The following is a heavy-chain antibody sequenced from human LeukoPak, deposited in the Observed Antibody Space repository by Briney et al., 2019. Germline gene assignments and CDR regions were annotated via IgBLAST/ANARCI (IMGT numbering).Heavy chain of an antibody. V-gene: IGHV4-39*01. CDR3: ARRRIRGSYDPYYFDY. CDR2: IYYIGST. CDR1: GGSISSSSYY. D-gene: IGHD3-16*01. J-gene: IGHJ4*02. Sequence: PSETLSLTCIGSGGSISSSSYYWGWIRQPPGKGLVWIGNIYYIGSTYYNPSLKSRVTIAVDTSKNQFSLKLSSVLAADTAVYYCARRRIRGSYDPYYFDYWGQGTLVTASS.